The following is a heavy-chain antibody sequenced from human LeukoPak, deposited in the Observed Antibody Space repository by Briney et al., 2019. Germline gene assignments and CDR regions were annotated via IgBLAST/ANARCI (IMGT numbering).Heavy chain of an antibody. CDR1: GGSISSSSYY. CDR3: AREMQMITFGGVTSYYYYGMDV. V-gene: IGHV4-39*07. Sequence: SSETLSLTCTVSGGSISSSSYYWGWIRQPPGKGLEWIGSIYYSGSTNYNPSLKSRVTISVDTSKNQFSLKLSSVTAADTAVYYCAREMQMITFGGVTSYYYYGMDVWGQGTTVTVSS. CDR2: IYYSGST. D-gene: IGHD3-16*01. J-gene: IGHJ6*02.